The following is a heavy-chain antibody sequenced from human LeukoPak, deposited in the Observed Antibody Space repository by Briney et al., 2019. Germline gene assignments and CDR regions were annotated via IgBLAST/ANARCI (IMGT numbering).Heavy chain of an antibody. D-gene: IGHD3-10*01. CDR1: GFTFSSYA. V-gene: IGHV3-23*01. CDR2: ISGSGGST. J-gene: IGHJ4*02. Sequence: GGSLRLSCAASGFTFSSYAMSWVRQAPGKGLEWVSAISGSGGSTYYADSVKGRFTISRDNSKNTLYLQMNSLRAEDTAVYYCAKSPRGPFAFGELLVMDVWGQGTLVTVSS. CDR3: AKSPRGPFAFGELLVMDV.